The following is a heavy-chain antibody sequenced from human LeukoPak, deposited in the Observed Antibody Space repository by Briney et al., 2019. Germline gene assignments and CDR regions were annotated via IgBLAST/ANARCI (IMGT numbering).Heavy chain of an antibody. CDR3: ARDIGSGYYNFDY. Sequence: ASVKISCKASGYTFTSYYLHWVRQAPGQGLEWMGTINLSGDRTSYAQKIQGRVTMTWDTSTSTVYMELSSLTSEDTAVYYCARDIGSGYYNFDYWGQGTLVTVSS. V-gene: IGHV1-46*01. D-gene: IGHD5-12*01. CDR2: INLSGDRT. J-gene: IGHJ4*02. CDR1: GYTFTSYY.